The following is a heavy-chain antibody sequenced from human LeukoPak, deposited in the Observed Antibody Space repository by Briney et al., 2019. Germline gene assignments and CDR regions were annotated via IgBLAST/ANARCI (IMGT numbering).Heavy chain of an antibody. J-gene: IGHJ6*02. CDR1: GYTFTSYY. V-gene: IGHV1-46*01. D-gene: IGHD2-2*01. CDR3: ARDIPDCSSTRCYAGGGGYYYYGMDV. CDR2: INPSGGST. Sequence: ASVKVSCKASGYTFTSYYMHWVRQAPGQGLEWMGIINPSGGSTSYAQKFQGRVTMTRDTSTSTVYMELSSLRSEDTAVYYCARDIPDCSSTRCYAGGGGYYYYGMDVWGQGTTDTVSS.